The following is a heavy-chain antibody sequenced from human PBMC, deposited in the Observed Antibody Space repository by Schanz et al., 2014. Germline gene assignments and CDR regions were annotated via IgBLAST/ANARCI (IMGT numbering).Heavy chain of an antibody. V-gene: IGHV1-2*02. CDR2: INPNSGGT. CDR1: GYTFTGYY. D-gene: IGHD4-17*01. J-gene: IGHJ4*02. CDR3: ARELRLEYYFDY. Sequence: QVQLLQSGAEVKKPGASVKVSCKASGYTFTGYYMHWVRQAPGQGLEWMGRINPNSGGTNYAQKFQGRATMTRETSSSTAYMELSSLRSDDTAVYYCARELRLEYYFDYWGQGTQVTVSS.